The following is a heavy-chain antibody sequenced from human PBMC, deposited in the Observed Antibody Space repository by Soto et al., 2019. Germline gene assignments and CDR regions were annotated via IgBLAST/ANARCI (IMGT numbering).Heavy chain of an antibody. V-gene: IGHV3-30-3*01. CDR3: AKDRYTVLLWFGEPPS. J-gene: IGHJ5*02. Sequence: GGSLRLSCAASGFTFSSYAMHWVRQAPGKGLEWVAVILYDGSNTYYADSVKGRFTISRDNSKNTLYLQMNSLRAEDTAVYYCAKDRYTVLLWFGEPPSWGPGTLVTVSS. CDR1: GFTFSSYA. CDR2: ILYDGSNT. D-gene: IGHD3-10*01.